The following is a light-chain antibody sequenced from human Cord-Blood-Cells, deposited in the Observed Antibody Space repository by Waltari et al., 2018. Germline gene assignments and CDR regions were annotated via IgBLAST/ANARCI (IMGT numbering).Light chain of an antibody. J-gene: IGKJ2*03. Sequence: ESVLTQSPAPLPLPSGERATLSFRASQSVSSYLAWYQQKPGQAPRLLIYDASNRATGIPARFSGSGSGTDFTLTISSLEPEDFAVYYCQQRSNWPPYSFGQGTKLEIK. CDR2: DAS. CDR1: QSVSSY. CDR3: QQRSNWPPYS. V-gene: IGKV3-11*01.